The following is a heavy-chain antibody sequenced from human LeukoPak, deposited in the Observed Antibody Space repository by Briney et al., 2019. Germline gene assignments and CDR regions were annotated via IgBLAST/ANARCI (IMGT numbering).Heavy chain of an antibody. V-gene: IGHV1-2*06. CDR3: ARATVAGASVFDY. CDR1: GYTFTGYY. J-gene: IGHJ4*02. Sequence: ASVKVSCKASGYTFTGYYMHWVRRAPGQGPEWMGRINPNSGGTNYAQKFQGRVTMTRDTSISTAYMELSRLRSDDTAVYYCARATVAGASVFDYWGQGTLVTVSS. CDR2: INPNSGGT. D-gene: IGHD6-19*01.